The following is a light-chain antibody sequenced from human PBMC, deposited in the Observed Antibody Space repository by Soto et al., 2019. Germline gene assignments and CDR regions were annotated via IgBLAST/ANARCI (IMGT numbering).Light chain of an antibody. CDR1: QSVSSY. CDR2: DAS. J-gene: IGKJ4*01. Sequence: EIVLTQSPATLSLSPGERATLSCRASQSVSSYLTWYQQKPGQAPRLLIYDASNRATGIPARFSGSGSGTDFTLTISSLEPEDSAVCYCQQRSNWLTFGGGTKVEIK. CDR3: QQRSNWLT. V-gene: IGKV3-11*01.